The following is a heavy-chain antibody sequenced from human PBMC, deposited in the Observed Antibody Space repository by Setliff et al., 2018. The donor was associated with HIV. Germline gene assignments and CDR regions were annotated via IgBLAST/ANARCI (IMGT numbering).Heavy chain of an antibody. J-gene: IGHJ4*02. CDR1: GDSINSGNYY. V-gene: IGHV4-31*03. Sequence: SETLSLTCTVSGDSINSGNYYWSWIRQHPGKGLEWIGYIYYSGSTYYSPSLKSRVTISEDTSKNQFSLKLTSVTAADTAVYYCARHGTWNSQRFHFDYWGQGTPVTVSS. D-gene: IGHD1-7*01. CDR2: IYYSGST. CDR3: ARHGTWNSQRFHFDY.